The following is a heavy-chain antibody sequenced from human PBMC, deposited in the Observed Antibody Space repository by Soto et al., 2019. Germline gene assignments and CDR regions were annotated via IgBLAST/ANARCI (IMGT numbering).Heavy chain of an antibody. V-gene: IGHV3-15*01. CDR3: TTVMVEWGKNGYGASGGAFDI. D-gene: IGHD5-12*01. CDR2: IKSKTDGGTT. Sequence: GGSLRLSCAASGFTLSNAWMSWVRQAPGKGLEWVGRIKSKTDGGTTDYAAPVKGRFTISRDDSKNTLYLQMNSLKTEDTAVYYCTTVMVEWGKNGYGASGGAFDIWGQGTMVTVSS. CDR1: GFTLSNAW. J-gene: IGHJ3*02.